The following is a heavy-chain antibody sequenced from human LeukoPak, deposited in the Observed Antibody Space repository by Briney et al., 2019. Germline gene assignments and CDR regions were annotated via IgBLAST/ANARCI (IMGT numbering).Heavy chain of an antibody. V-gene: IGHV3-33*01. CDR1: GFTFSSYG. Sequence: GGSLRLSCAASGFTFSSYGMHWVRQAQGQGLEWVAVIWYDGSNKYYSDSVKSRFTISCDNSMNTLYLRMNSLRAEETAVYYCARESLITMIVVAFDYWGQGTLVTVSS. D-gene: IGHD3-22*01. CDR2: IWYDGSNK. J-gene: IGHJ4*02. CDR3: ARESLITMIVVAFDY.